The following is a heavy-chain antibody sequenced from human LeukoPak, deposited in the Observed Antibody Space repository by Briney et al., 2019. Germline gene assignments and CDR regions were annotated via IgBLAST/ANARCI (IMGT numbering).Heavy chain of an antibody. J-gene: IGHJ4*02. D-gene: IGHD6-13*01. CDR1: GFSSYG. V-gene: IGHV3-33*01. CDR2: IWYDESNK. Sequence: GGSLRLSCAASGFSSYGMHGVRQAPGKGLEWVAGIWYDESNKYYADSVKGRFTISRDNSRNTLYLQMNSLRAEDTAVYYCARDGFSSSWYGRALDYWGQGTLVTVSS. CDR3: ARDGFSSSWYGRALDY.